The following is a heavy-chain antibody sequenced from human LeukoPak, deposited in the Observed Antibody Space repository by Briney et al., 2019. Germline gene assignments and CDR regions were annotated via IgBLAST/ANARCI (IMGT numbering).Heavy chain of an antibody. CDR1: GYTFTGYY. J-gene: IGHJ4*02. V-gene: IGHV1-2*02. Sequence: GASVKVSCKASGYTFTGYYMHWVRQAPGQGLEWMGWINPNSGGTNYAQKFQGRVTMTRDTSISTAYMELSRLRSDDTAVYYCARPKPYDFWSGYYTPRKYYFDYWGQGTLVTVSS. CDR2: INPNSGGT. D-gene: IGHD3-3*01. CDR3: ARPKPYDFWSGYYTPRKYYFDY.